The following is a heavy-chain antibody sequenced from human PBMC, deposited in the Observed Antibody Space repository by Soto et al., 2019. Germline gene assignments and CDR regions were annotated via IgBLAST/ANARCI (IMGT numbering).Heavy chain of an antibody. Sequence: GGSLRLSCAASGFTFSSYAMHWVRQAPGKGLEYVSAISSNGGSTYYANSVKGRFTISRDNSKNTLYLQMGSLRAEDMAGYYWARDSSGEVGAEQDYWGQGTLVTVSS. CDR1: GFTFSSYA. J-gene: IGHJ4*02. CDR3: ARDSSGEVGAEQDY. D-gene: IGHD1-26*01. V-gene: IGHV3-64*01. CDR2: ISSNGGST.